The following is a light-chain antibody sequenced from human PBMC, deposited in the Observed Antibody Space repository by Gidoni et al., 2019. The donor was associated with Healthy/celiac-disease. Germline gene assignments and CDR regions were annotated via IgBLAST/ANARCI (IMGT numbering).Light chain of an antibody. CDR1: QSISSW. CDR3: QQYNSYPIFT. Sequence: DIQMTQSPSTLSASVGDRVTITCRASQSISSWLAWYQQKPGKAPKLLIYDASSLESGVPSRFSGSGSGTEFTLTISSLQPDDFATYYCQQYNSYPIFTFGPXTKVDIK. V-gene: IGKV1-5*01. CDR2: DAS. J-gene: IGKJ3*01.